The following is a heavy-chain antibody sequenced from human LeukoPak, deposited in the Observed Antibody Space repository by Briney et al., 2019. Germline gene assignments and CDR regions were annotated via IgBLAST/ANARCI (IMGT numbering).Heavy chain of an antibody. CDR3: AKELTTERTPGVDS. J-gene: IGHJ4*02. V-gene: IGHV3-23*01. Sequence: GGSLRLSCTASGFTFSSYSMSWVRQGTGTGLEWVSAISGSGDTTFYADSVKGRSTISRDNSKKTLYLQVNSLRAEDTAVYFCAKELTTERTPGVDSWGQGTLVTVSS. D-gene: IGHD4-17*01. CDR2: ISGSGDTT. CDR1: GFTFSSYS.